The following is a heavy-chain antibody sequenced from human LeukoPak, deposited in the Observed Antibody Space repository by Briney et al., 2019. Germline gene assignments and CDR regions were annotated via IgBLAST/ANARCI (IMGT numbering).Heavy chain of an antibody. J-gene: IGHJ6*04. CDR2: ISYDGSNK. V-gene: IGHV3-30*04. Sequence: PGGSLRLSCAASGFTFSSYAMHWVRQAPGEGLEWVAVISYDGSNKYYADSVKGRFTISRDNSKNTLYMQMNRLRAEDTAVYYFAGVIESYSYYYYGMDVGGKATTVTVP. CDR1: GFTFSSYA. CDR3: AGVIESYSYYYYGMDV. D-gene: IGHD3-10*01.